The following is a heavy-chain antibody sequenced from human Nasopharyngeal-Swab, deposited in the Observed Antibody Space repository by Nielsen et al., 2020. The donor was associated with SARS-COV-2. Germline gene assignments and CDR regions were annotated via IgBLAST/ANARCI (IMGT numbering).Heavy chain of an antibody. CDR2: IIPIFGTA. D-gene: IGHD5-24*01. CDR3: ARERPFRSGYNGAFDI. V-gene: IGHV1-69*13. Sequence: SVTVSCKASGCTFSSHAISWVRQAPGQGLEWMGGIIPIFGTANYAQKFQGRVTITADESTGTAYMELSSLRSEDTAVYYCARERPFRSGYNGAFDIWGQGTMVTVSS. J-gene: IGHJ3*02. CDR1: GCTFSSHA.